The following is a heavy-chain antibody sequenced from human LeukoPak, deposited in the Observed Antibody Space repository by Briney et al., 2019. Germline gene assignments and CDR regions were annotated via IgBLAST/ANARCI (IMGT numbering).Heavy chain of an antibody. CDR1: GGSISSYY. Sequence: MASETLSLPCTVSGGSISSYYWSWIRQPAGKAPEWIGRIYSSGIINYNPSLKSRVTMSLDNSKNQLSLKLSYVTAADTAVYYCARDTGKSGYPDYWGQGTLVTVSS. J-gene: IGHJ4*02. CDR3: ARDTGKSGYPDY. D-gene: IGHD3-3*01. V-gene: IGHV4-4*07. CDR2: IYSSGII.